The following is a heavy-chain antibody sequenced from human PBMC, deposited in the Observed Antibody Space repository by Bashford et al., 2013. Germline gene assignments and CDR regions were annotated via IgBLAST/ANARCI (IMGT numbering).Heavy chain of an antibody. V-gene: IGHV4-39*07. CDR2: IFYTGVT. Sequence: SETLSLTCTVSSGSISSNVYYWGWIRQPPGKGLEWIGSIFYTGVTNYNLSLKSRVTMSVDTSKNQFSLKLSSVTAADTAVYYCARVGHYSNYVLDYWGQGTLVTVSS. CDR3: ARVGHYSNYVLDY. CDR1: SGSISSNVYY. D-gene: IGHD4-11*01. J-gene: IGHJ4*02.